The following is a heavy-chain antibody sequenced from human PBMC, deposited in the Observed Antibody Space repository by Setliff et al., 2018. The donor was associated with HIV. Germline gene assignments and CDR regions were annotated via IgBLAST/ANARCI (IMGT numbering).Heavy chain of an antibody. CDR2: IYWNDDK. D-gene: IGHD3-9*01. Sequence: LVNPTQALTLTCTLSGLSLNISDVGVGWLRQPPGKALEWLALIYWNDDKRYSPSLKSRVTVTKDTAKNQVVLTMTNMDPADTATYFCAHSPDTWYFGEYFRHWGQGTLVTVST. V-gene: IGHV2-5*01. J-gene: IGHJ1*01. CDR1: GLSLNISDVG. CDR3: AHSPDTWYFGEYFRH.